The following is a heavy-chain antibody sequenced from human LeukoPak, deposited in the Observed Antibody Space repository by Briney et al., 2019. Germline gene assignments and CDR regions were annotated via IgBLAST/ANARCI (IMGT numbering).Heavy chain of an antibody. CDR3: ARVELGSGSYYVPPYYMDV. CDR1: GGSISSYY. D-gene: IGHD3-10*01. J-gene: IGHJ6*03. V-gene: IGHV4-59*01. Sequence: SSETLSLTCTVSGGSISSYYWSWIRQPPGKGLEWIGYIYYSGSTNYNPSLKSRVTISVDTSKNQFSLKLSSVTAADTAAYYCARVELGSGSYYVPPYYMDVWGKGTTVTVSS. CDR2: IYYSGST.